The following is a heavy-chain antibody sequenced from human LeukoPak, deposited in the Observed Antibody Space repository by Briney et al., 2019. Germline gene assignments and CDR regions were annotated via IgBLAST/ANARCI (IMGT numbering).Heavy chain of an antibody. J-gene: IGHJ5*02. D-gene: IGHD2-15*01. V-gene: IGHV3-7*01. CDR3: ARAKGYCSGGSCSPQFDP. CDR1: GFTFSNYW. CDR2: IKQDGSEK. Sequence: GSLRLSCAASGFTFSNYWMSWVRQAPGKGLEWVANIKQDGSEKYYVDSVKGRFTISRDNAKNSLYLQMNSLRAEDTAVYYCARAKGYCSGGSCSPQFDPWGQGTLVTVSS.